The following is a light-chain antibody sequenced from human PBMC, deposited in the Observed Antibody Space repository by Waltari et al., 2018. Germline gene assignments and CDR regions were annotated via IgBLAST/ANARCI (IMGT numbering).Light chain of an antibody. CDR3: SSYAAYNTVI. J-gene: IGLJ2*01. CDR2: GVN. CDR1: SGDVGTYNL. Sequence: QSTLTQPASVSGSLGQSITISCIGTSGDVGTYNLVSWYQQHPGKAPKFMIYGVNNRPSGVSNRFSGSKSGNTASLTISGLQGEDEAIYFCSSYAAYNTVIFGGGTKVTVL. V-gene: IGLV2-23*02.